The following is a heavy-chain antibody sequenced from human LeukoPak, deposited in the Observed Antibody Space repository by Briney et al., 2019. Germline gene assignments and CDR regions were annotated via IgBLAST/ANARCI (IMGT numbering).Heavy chain of an antibody. CDR3: ARGDWYYDFWSGAQRQGYFDY. V-gene: IGHV4-59*12. CDR1: GGSISSYY. J-gene: IGHJ4*02. CDR2: IYYSGST. Sequence: PSETLSLTCTVSGGSISSYYWSWIRQPPGKGLEWIGYIYYSGSTNYNPSLKSRVTISVDTSKNQFSLKLSSVTAADTAVYYCARGDWYYDFWSGAQRQGYFDYWGQGTLVTVSS. D-gene: IGHD3-3*01.